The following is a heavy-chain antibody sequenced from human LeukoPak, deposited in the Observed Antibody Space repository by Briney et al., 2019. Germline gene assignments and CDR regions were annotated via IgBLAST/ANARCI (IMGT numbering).Heavy chain of an antibody. V-gene: IGHV4-31*03. CDR2: IYYSGST. Sequence: SETLSLTCTVSGGSISSSSYYWGWIRQPPGKGLEWIGYIYYSGSTYYNPSLKSRVTISVDTSKNQFSLKLSSVTAADTAVYYCAGSSIAARRGISDNWFDPWGQGTLVTVSS. J-gene: IGHJ5*02. CDR1: GGSISSSSYY. CDR3: AGSSIAARRGISDNWFDP. D-gene: IGHD6-6*01.